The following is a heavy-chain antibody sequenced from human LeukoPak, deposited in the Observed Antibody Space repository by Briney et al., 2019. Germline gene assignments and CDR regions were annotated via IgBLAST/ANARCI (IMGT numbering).Heavy chain of an antibody. V-gene: IGHV3-23*01. D-gene: IGHD2-2*01. CDR3: AKDRRHSGCYGEFDN. CDR2: ISGSGGNT. J-gene: IGHJ4*02. Sequence: GGSLRLSCAASGFTFSSYAMSWVRQAPGKGLEWVSGISGSGGNTYYADSVKGRFTLSRDNSKNTLYLQMISLRAEDTATYFCAKDRRHSGCYGEFDNWGQGTLVTVSS. CDR1: GFTFSSYA.